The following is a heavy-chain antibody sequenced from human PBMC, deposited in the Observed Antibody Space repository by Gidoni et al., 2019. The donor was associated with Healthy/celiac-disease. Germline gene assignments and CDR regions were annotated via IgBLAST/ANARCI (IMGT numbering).Heavy chain of an antibody. CDR2: IDPSDSYN. Sequence: EVPPVQSGAEVKKPGASLRISCKGSGYSFTRYWISWVRQMPGKGLEWMGRIDPSDSYNNYSPSFQGHVTIPADKSISTAYLQWSSLKAADTAMDYCARPVDSYFPYGGMDVWGQGTTVTVSS. J-gene: IGHJ6*02. V-gene: IGHV5-10-1*03. CDR3: ARPVDSYFPYGGMDV. D-gene: IGHD2-21*02. CDR1: GYSFTRYW.